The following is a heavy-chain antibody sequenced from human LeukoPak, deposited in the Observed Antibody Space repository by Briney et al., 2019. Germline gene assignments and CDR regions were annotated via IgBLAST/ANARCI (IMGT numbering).Heavy chain of an antibody. CDR2: IRQDGDTK. V-gene: IGHV3-7*03. CDR3: ARSLPYGTTWYGRSDF. Sequence: GGSLRLSCAASGFTFSQYWMRWVRQAPGKGLEWVANIRQDGDTKYYVDSVKGRFTISRDNAMNSLYLQMNSLRAEDTAIYYCARSLPYGTTWYGRSDFWGQGTLVTVSS. D-gene: IGHD6-13*01. J-gene: IGHJ4*02. CDR1: GFTFSQYW.